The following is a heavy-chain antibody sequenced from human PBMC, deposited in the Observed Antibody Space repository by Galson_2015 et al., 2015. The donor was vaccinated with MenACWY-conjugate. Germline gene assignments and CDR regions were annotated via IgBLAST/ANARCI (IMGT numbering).Heavy chain of an antibody. V-gene: IGHV3-11*05. CDR2: ISSSSSYT. J-gene: IGHJ4*02. CDR1: GFTFSDYY. CDR3: ARAKYDYDSSGYSQIQRCDF. D-gene: IGHD3-22*01. Sequence: SLRLSCAASGFTFSDYYMSWLRQAPGKGLEWVSYISSSSSYTDYADSVKGRFTISRDNAKNSLYLQMNSLRAEDTAVYYCARAKYDYDSSGYSQIQRCDFWGQGTLVTVSS.